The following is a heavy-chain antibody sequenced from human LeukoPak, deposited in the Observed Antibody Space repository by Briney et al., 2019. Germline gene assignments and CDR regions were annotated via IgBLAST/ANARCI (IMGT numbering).Heavy chain of an antibody. CDR2: IRYDGSNK. CDR3: AKDFIAARPGWFDP. D-gene: IGHD6-13*01. V-gene: IGHV3-30*02. J-gene: IGHJ5*02. CDR1: GFTFSSYG. Sequence: PGGSLRLSCAASGFTFSSYGMHWVRQAPGKGLEWVAFIRYDGSNKYYADSVKGRFTISRDHSKNTLYLQMNSLRAEDTAVYYCAKDFIAARPGWFDPWGQGTLVIVSS.